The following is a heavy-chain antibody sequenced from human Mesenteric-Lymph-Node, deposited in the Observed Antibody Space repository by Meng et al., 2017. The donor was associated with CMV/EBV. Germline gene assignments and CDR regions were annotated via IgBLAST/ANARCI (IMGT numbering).Heavy chain of an antibody. CDR3: VGGKNWGGMDY. D-gene: IGHD2-21*01. Sequence: GESLKISCAASGFTFNAYSMNWVRQPPGKGLEWVSSISDGGTYIHYADSVKGRFTISRDNAKNSLYLQMNGLRAEDTALYYCVGGKNWGGMDYWGQGTLVTVSS. CDR2: ISDGGTYI. CDR1: GFTFNAYS. J-gene: IGHJ4*02. V-gene: IGHV3-21*01.